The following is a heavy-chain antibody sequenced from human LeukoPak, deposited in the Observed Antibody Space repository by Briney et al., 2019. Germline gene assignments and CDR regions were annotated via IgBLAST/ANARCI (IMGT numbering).Heavy chain of an antibody. Sequence: ASVKVSCKASGYTFTSYDINWVRQATGQGLEWMGWMNPNSGNTGYAQKFQGRVTMTRNTSISTAYMELSSLRSEDTALYYWAGLSCRSSWYGAYIRLDPLGQGTLVTVSP. CDR3: AGLSCRSSWYGAYIRLDP. D-gene: IGHD6-13*01. CDR1: GYTFTSYD. V-gene: IGHV1-8*01. CDR2: MNPNSGNT. J-gene: IGHJ5*02.